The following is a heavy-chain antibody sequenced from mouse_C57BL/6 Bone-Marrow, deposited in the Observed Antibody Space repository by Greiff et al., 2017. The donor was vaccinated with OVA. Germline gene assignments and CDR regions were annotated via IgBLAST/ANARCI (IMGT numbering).Heavy chain of an antibody. CDR2: MNTGSGGT. CDR3: ARNSNYLDY. V-gene: IGHV1-54*01. D-gene: IGHD2-5*01. J-gene: IGHJ2*01. CDR1: GYAFTNYL. Sequence: QVQLQQSGAELVRPGTSVKVSCKASGYAFTNYLIEWVKQRPGQGLEWIGVMNTGSGGTNYNEKFKGNATLTADKSSSTAYMQLSSLTSEDAAVNFCARNSNYLDYWGQGTTLTVSS.